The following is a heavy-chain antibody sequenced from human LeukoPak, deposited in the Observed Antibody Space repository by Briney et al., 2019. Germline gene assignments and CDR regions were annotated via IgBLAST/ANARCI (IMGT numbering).Heavy chain of an antibody. V-gene: IGHV3-30*02. CDR2: IRYDGSNK. J-gene: IGHJ6*03. CDR1: GFTLSSYG. Sequence: GGSLRLSCAASGFTLSSYGMHWVRQAPGKGLEWVAFIRYDGSNKYYADSVKGRFTISRDNSKNTLYLQMNSLRAEDTAVYYCAKDGINTMVRGSTYYYYMDVWGKGTTVTISS. CDR3: AKDGINTMVRGSTYYYYMDV. D-gene: IGHD3-10*01.